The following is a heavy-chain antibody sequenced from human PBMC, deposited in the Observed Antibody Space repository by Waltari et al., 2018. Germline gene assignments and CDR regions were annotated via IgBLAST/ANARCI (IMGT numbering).Heavy chain of an antibody. Sequence: QVQLQESGPGLVKPSQTLSLTCTVSGGAISSGSYYWSWIRQPAGKGLEWIGRLYTSWSTNCNPTLNSRVTISVDTSKNQFSLKLSSVTAADTAVYYCARAYIGTTGYFDYCGQGTLVTVSS. V-gene: IGHV4-61*02. CDR1: GGAISSGSYY. CDR2: LYTSWST. CDR3: ARAYIGTTGYFDY. D-gene: IGHD1-1*01. J-gene: IGHJ4*02.